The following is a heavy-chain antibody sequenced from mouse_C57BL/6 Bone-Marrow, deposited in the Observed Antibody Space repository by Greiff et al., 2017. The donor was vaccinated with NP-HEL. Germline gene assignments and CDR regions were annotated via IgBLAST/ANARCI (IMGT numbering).Heavy chain of an antibody. V-gene: IGHV5-17*01. D-gene: IGHD4-1*01. CDR2: ISSGSSTI. CDR3: ARGTGDYFDY. J-gene: IGHJ2*01. CDR1: GFTFSDYG. Sequence: EVKVVESGGGLVKPGGSLKLSCAASGFTFSDYGMHWVRQAPEKGLEWVAYISSGSSTIYYADTVKGRFTISRDNAKNTLFLQMTSLRSEDTAMYYCARGTGDYFDYWGQGTTLTVSS.